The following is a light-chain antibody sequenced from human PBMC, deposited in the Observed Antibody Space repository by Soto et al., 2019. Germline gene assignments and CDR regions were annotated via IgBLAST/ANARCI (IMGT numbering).Light chain of an antibody. CDR2: GND. CDR1: SSNIGADYH. J-gene: IGLJ2*01. Sequence: QAVVTQPPSVSGAPGQRITISCTGSSSNIGADYHVQWYQQLPGTAPKLLIYGNDNRPSGVPDRFSGSKSDTSASLAITGLQADDEADYYCQSYDSSLRSVLFGGGTKLTVL. CDR3: QSYDSSLRSVL. V-gene: IGLV1-40*01.